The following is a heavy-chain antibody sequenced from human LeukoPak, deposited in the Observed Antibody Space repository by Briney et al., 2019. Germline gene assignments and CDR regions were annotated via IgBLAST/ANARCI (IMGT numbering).Heavy chain of an antibody. CDR1: GASINSSY. Sequence: SKTLSLTCTVSGASINSSYWSWIRQPPGKGLEFIGYIYHIGNTNSNPSLRSRVTISLDTSKNQFSLKLNSVTAADSAVYFCAREKSDSMDNRGHAFDIWGQGTMVTVSS. J-gene: IGHJ3*02. CDR3: AREKSDSMDNRGHAFDI. V-gene: IGHV4-59*01. D-gene: IGHD2-2*03. CDR2: IYHIGNT.